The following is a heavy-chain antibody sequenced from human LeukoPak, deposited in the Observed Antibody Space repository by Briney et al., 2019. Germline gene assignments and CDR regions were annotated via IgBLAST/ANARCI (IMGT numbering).Heavy chain of an antibody. CDR3: ARGGKTRPTHGGFDP. V-gene: IGHV4-4*02. CDR2: IYYSGST. J-gene: IGHJ5*02. Sequence: SETLSLTCAVSGGSISSSNRWSWVRQPPGKGLEWIGYIYYSGSTNYNPSLKSRVTISVDTSKNQFSLKLSSVTAADTAVYYCARGGKTRPTHGGFDPWGQGTLVTVSS. CDR1: GGSISSSNR. D-gene: IGHD3-16*01.